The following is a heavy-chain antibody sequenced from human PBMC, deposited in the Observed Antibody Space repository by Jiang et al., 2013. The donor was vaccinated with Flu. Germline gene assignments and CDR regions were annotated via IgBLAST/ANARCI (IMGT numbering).Heavy chain of an antibody. J-gene: IGHJ4*02. Sequence: SGAEVKKPGASVKVSCKASGYIFISYGISWVRQAPGQGLEWMARIIPILDLQKYAQKFQGRVTVTADKSTATAYMELGSLESDDTAVYYCAKEWAGGRYGYMEDWGQGTLVTVSS. D-gene: IGHD5-18*01. CDR3: AKEWAGGRYGYMED. CDR2: IIPILDLQ. V-gene: IGHV1-69*04. CDR1: GYIFISYG.